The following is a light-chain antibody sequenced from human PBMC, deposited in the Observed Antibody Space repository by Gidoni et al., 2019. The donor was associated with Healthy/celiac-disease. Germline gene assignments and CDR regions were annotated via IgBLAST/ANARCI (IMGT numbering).Light chain of an antibody. V-gene: IGKV1-5*03. CDR1: QSISSW. CDR3: QQYNSYLWT. CDR2: KAS. Sequence: DIQMTQSPSTLSASVGDRVTITCRASQSISSWLGWYQPKPGKAPKLLIYKASSLESGVPSRFSGSGSGTEFTLTISSLQPDDFATYYCQQYNSYLWTFGQGTKVEIK. J-gene: IGKJ1*01.